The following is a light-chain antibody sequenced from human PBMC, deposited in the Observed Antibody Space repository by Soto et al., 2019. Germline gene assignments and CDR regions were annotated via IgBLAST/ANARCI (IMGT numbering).Light chain of an antibody. CDR2: EVS. Sequence: QSALTQPASVSGSPGQSITISCTGTSSDVGGYNYVSWYQQHPGKAPKLMIYEVSNRPSRVSNRFSGSKSGNTASLTISGLQAEDEADYYCSSYTSSSHVLFGGGTKLTVL. V-gene: IGLV2-14*01. CDR3: SSYTSSSHVL. J-gene: IGLJ2*01. CDR1: SSDVGGYNY.